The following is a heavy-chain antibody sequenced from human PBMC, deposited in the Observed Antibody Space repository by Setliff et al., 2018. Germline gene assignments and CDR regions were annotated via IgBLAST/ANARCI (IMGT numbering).Heavy chain of an antibody. CDR2: INHSGST. D-gene: IGHD6-13*01. CDR3: ARGLKPGYSSSWFNADY. Sequence: SETLSLTCTVSDDSISSRTYYWSWIRQPAGKGLEWIGYINHSGSTNYNPSLKSRVTISVDTSKNQFSLKLSSVTAADTAVYYCARGLKPGYSSSWFNADYWGQGTLVTVSS. J-gene: IGHJ4*02. CDR1: DDSISSRTYY. V-gene: IGHV4-61*10.